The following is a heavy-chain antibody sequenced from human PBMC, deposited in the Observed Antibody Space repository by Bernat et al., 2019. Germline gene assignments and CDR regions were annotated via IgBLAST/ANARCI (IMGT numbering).Heavy chain of an antibody. CDR3: ARDRTSSWSFVY. CDR2: ISYDGKNT. J-gene: IGHJ4*02. D-gene: IGHD6-13*01. V-gene: IGHV3-30*03. Sequence: QVQLVESGGGVVQPGRSLRLSCAASGFTFSSHGMHWVRQGPGKGLEWVAVISYDGKNTYYADSVKGRFTISGDYSKTPLYLQINSLRGEETAVSYCARDRTSSWSFVYWGQGTLVTVSS. CDR1: GFTFSSHG.